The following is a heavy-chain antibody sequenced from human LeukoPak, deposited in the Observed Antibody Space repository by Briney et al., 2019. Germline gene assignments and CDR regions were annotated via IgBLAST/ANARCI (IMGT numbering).Heavy chain of an antibody. J-gene: IGHJ3*02. CDR1: GFTFRNYA. D-gene: IGHD2-8*02. Sequence: GGSLRLSCAASGFTFRNYAVHWVRQAPGKGLQWLAVISYDGTNKYYADSVKGRFTISRDNSENTLSLHMNSLRAEDTAPYYCARSRGSPNTGEDAFDIWGQGTMVTVSS. CDR2: ISYDGTNK. V-gene: IGHV3-30-3*01. CDR3: ARSRGSPNTGEDAFDI.